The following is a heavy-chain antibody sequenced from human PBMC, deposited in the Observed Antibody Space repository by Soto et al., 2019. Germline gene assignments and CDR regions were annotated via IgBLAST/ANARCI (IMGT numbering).Heavy chain of an antibody. D-gene: IGHD5-18*01. CDR2: IYASGNT. CDR3: ARDGYSYGTRVYGMDV. CDR1: GGSISTYY. Sequence: SETLSLTCTVSGGSISTYYWSWIRQPPGKGLESIGYIYASGNTNYNPSFKSRVAISIDTSKRQISLKLTSVTAADTAVYYCARDGYSYGTRVYGMDVWGQGTTVTVS. V-gene: IGHV4-59*01. J-gene: IGHJ6*02.